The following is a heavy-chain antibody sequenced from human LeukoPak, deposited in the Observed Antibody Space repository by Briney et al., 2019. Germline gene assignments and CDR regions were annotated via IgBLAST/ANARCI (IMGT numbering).Heavy chain of an antibody. V-gene: IGHV5-51*01. D-gene: IGHD3-10*01. CDR3: ARGRDYYGSGSYYTNFDY. CDR2: IYPGDSDT. CDR1: GYSFTSYW. J-gene: IGHJ4*02. Sequence: GESLKISCKGSGYSFTSYWIGWVRQVPGKGLEWMGIIYPGDSDTRYSPSFQGQVTISADKSISTAYLQWSSLKASDTAMYYCARGRDYYGSGSYYTNFDYWGQGTLVTVSS.